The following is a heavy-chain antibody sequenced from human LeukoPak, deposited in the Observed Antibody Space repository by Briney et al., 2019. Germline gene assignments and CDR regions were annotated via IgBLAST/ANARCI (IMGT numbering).Heavy chain of an antibody. Sequence: SETLSLTCTVSGGSISSSSYYWGWVRQPPGKGLEWIGYIYYSGSTNYNPSLKSRVTISVDTSKNQFSLKLSSVTAADTAVYYCARGVVVAAIVEYFQHWGQGTLVTVSS. V-gene: IGHV4-61*05. D-gene: IGHD2-15*01. CDR2: IYYSGST. CDR3: ARGVVVAAIVEYFQH. J-gene: IGHJ1*01. CDR1: GGSISSSSYY.